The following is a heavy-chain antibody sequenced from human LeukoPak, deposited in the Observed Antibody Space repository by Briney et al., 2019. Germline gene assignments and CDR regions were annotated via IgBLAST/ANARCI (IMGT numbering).Heavy chain of an antibody. Sequence: PSETLSLTCTVSGGSISSHYWSWIRQPPGKGLEWIGYIYNSGSTNYNPSLKSRVTISVDTSKNQFSLNLSSVTAADTAVYYCARRWGDYPGHYYYYTDVWGKGTTVTVSS. CDR1: GGSISSHY. CDR3: ARRWGDYPGHYYYYTDV. CDR2: IYNSGST. J-gene: IGHJ6*03. D-gene: IGHD3-16*01. V-gene: IGHV4-4*09.